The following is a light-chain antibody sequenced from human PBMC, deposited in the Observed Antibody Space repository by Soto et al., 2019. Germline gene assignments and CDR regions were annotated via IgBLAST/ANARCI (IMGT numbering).Light chain of an antibody. V-gene: IGLV2-11*01. CDR1: SXNVVGYNY. CDR3: CSYAGSYTYV. CDR2: DVS. Sequence: QSALTQPRSVSGSPGQSVTISCTGTSXNVVGYNYVSWYQQHPGKAPKLMIYDVSKRPSGVPDRFSGSKSGNTASLTISGLQAEDEADYYCCSYAGSYTYVFATGTKVTVL. J-gene: IGLJ1*01.